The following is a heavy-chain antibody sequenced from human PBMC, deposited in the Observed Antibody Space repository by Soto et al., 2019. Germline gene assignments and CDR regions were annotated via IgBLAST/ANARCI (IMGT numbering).Heavy chain of an antibody. CDR3: ARDSAFDYGDYDWFDP. CDR1: GYTFTSYG. Sequence: QVQLVQSGAEVKKPGASVKVSCKASGYTFTSYGISWVRQAPGQGLEWMGWISDYNGNTNYGQKLQGRVTMTTDTSTSTAYMELRSLRSDDTAVYYCARDSAFDYGDYDWFDPWGQGTLVTVSS. D-gene: IGHD4-17*01. CDR2: ISDYNGNT. V-gene: IGHV1-18*01. J-gene: IGHJ5*02.